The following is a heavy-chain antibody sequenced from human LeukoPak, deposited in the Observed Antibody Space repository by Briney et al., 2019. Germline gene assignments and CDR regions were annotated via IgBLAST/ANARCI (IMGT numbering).Heavy chain of an antibody. J-gene: IGHJ4*02. CDR3: ASGNYSSSYY. V-gene: IGHV3-21*01. Sequence: PGGSLRLSCAASGFTFSSYIMNWVRQAPGKGLEWVSSISSSSSYIYYADSVKGRFTSSRDNAKISLYLQMNSLRAEDTAVYYCASGNYSSSYYWGQGTLVTVSS. CDR1: GFTFSSYI. CDR2: ISSSSSYI. D-gene: IGHD6-6*01.